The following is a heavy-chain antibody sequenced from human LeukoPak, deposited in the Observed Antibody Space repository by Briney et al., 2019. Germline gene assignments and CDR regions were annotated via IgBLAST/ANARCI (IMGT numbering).Heavy chain of an antibody. CDR2: IYYSGST. CDR3: AAIRRDGYNSPFDY. D-gene: IGHD5-24*01. CDR1: GGSISSYY. V-gene: IGHV4-59*01. Sequence: PSETLSLTCTVSGGSISSYYWSWIRQPPGKGLEWIGYIYYSGSTNYNPSLKSRVTITVDTSKNQYSLKLSSVTAADTAVYYCAAIRRDGYNSPFDYWGQGTLVTASS. J-gene: IGHJ4*02.